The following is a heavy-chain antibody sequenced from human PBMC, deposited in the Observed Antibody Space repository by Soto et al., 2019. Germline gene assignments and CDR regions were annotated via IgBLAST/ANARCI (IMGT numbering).Heavy chain of an antibody. D-gene: IGHD1-26*01. Sequence: PSQTLSLTCAISGDSVSSNSAAWNWIRQSPSGGLEWLGRTYYRSKWYNDYAVSVKSRITINPDTSKNQFSLQLNSVTPEDTAVYYCARGRLRYSGSYRPHYYYGMDVWGQGTTVTVSS. V-gene: IGHV6-1*01. CDR3: ARGRLRYSGSYRPHYYYGMDV. J-gene: IGHJ6*02. CDR2: TYYRSKWYN. CDR1: GDSVSSNSAA.